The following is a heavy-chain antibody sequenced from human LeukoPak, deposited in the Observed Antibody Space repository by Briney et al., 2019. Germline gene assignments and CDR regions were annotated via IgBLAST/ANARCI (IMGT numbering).Heavy chain of an antibody. CDR1: GFTFTSYG. CDR3: AKDRSSSARED. Sequence: GASVKVSCKTSGFTFTSYGTSWVRQAPGQGLEWVGWISGYNGNTNYAQKFRDRLTMTTDTSTTTAYMELRSLRSDDTAVYYCAKDRSSSAREDWGEGTLVTVSS. V-gene: IGHV1-18*01. CDR2: ISGYNGNT. J-gene: IGHJ4*02. D-gene: IGHD6-13*01.